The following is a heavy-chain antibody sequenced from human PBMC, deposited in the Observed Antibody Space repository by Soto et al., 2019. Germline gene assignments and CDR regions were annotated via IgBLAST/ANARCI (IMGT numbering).Heavy chain of an antibody. CDR3: TTIWSGLYYYYYYYMDV. CDR1: GFTFSNAW. D-gene: IGHD3-3*01. CDR2: IKSKTDGGTT. J-gene: IGHJ6*03. V-gene: IGHV3-15*01. Sequence: GGSLRLSCAASGFTFSNAWMSWVRQAPGKGLEWVGRIKSKTDGGTTDYAAPVKGRFTISRDDSKNTPYLQMNSLKTEDTAVYYCTTIWSGLYYYYYYYMDVWGKGTTVTVSS.